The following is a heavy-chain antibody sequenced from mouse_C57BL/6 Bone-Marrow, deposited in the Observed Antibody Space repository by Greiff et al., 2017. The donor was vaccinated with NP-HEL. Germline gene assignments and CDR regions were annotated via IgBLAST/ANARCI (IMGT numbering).Heavy chain of an antibody. V-gene: IGHV1-72*01. CDR3: ARYYDGSRGWYFDV. Sequence: QVQLKQPGADLVKPGASVKLSCKASGYTFTSYWMHWVKQRPGRGLEWIGRIDPNSGGTKFNEKFKTKATLTVDKPSSTAYMQRSSLTSEDSAVYYCARYYDGSRGWYFDVWGGGTAVTVSS. J-gene: IGHJ1*01. D-gene: IGHD1-1*01. CDR1: GYTFTSYW. CDR2: IDPNSGGT.